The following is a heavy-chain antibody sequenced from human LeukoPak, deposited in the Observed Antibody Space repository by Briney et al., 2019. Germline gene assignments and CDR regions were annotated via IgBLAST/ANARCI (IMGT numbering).Heavy chain of an antibody. Sequence: ASVKVSCKASRYTFTASYMHRVRQAPGHELECRGWINPISVGTKNAQKFLGRGTLTRDTSIRTPYMELTRLRSDDTAVYYCGFGLLERRSDSVIDFWGQGTLVTVSS. CDR2: INPISVGT. CDR3: GFGLLERRSDSVIDF. J-gene: IGHJ4*02. CDR1: RYTFTASY. V-gene: IGHV1-2*02. D-gene: IGHD1-1*01.